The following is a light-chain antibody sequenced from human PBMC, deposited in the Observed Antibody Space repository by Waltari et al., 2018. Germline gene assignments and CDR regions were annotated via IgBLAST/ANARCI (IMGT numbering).Light chain of an antibody. V-gene: IGKV3-15*01. J-gene: IGKJ2*01. CDR3: QHYNNWPYT. CDR2: GAS. Sequence: ERVMTQSPATLSVSPGERATLSCRASQSISTNLAWFQQKPGQAPRLLIYGASTRATAIPARFSGSGSGTEFTLTISSLQSEDFAVYYCQHYNNWPYTFGQGTKLEIK. CDR1: QSISTN.